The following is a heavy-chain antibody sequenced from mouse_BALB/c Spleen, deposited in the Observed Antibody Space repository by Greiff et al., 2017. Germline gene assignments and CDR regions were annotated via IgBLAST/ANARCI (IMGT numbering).Heavy chain of an antibody. Sequence: VQLKESGPELVKPGASVKMSCKASGYTFTSYVMHWVKQKPGQGLEWIGYINPYNDGTKYNEKFKGKATLTSDKSSSTAYMELSSLTSEDSAVYYCAREITTVVAKWYFDVWGAGTTVTVSS. CDR1: GYTFTSYV. CDR3: AREITTVVAKWYFDV. D-gene: IGHD1-1*01. V-gene: IGHV1-14*01. J-gene: IGHJ1*01. CDR2: INPYNDGT.